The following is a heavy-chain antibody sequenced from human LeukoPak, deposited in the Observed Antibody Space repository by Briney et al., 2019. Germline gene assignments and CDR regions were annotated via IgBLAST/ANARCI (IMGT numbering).Heavy chain of an antibody. D-gene: IGHD3-9*01. V-gene: IGHV3-23*01. CDR3: AKDLPSTYYDILTGPEDPDY. CDR2: ISGSGGST. CDR1: GFTFSSYA. Sequence: GGSLRLSCAASGFTFSSYAMSWVRQAPGKGLEHVSAISGSGGSTYYADSVKGRFTISRDNSKNTLYLQMNSLRAEDTAVYYCAKDLPSTYYDILTGPEDPDYWGQGTLVTVSS. J-gene: IGHJ4*02.